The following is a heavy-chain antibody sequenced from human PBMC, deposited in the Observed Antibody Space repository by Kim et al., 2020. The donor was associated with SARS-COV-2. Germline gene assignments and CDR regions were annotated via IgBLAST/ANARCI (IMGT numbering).Heavy chain of an antibody. D-gene: IGHD3-10*01. CDR2: ISSSATTT. Sequence: GGSLRLSCEASGFTMSSYEMNWLRQAPGKGLEWISYISSSATTTYYGDSVKGRFTISRDNARNSIYLQMNSLRAEDTALYYCSRGIPLDVWGQGTTVTVS. CDR3: SRGIPLDV. CDR1: GFTMSSYE. V-gene: IGHV3-48*03. J-gene: IGHJ6*02.